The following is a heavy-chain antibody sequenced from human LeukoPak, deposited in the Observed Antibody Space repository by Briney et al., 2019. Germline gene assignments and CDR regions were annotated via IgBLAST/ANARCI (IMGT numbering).Heavy chain of an antibody. CDR1: GFTFSTYT. V-gene: IGHV3-21*01. J-gene: IGHJ4*02. CDR3: AREQDDILTGYHEFDY. D-gene: IGHD3-9*01. Sequence: PGGSLRLSCAASGFTFSTYTLNWVRQAPGRGLEWVSSISRNSNFIYYADSMKGRFTISRDNAKNSLYLQMNSLRAEDTAVYYCAREQDDILTGYHEFDYWGQGTAVTVSS. CDR2: ISRNSNFI.